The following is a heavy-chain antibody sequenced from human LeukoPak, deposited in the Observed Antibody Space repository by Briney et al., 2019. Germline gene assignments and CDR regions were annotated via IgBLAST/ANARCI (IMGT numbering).Heavy chain of an antibody. CDR3: AGISYSGTWPVGY. D-gene: IGHD6-25*01. J-gene: IGHJ4*02. CDR2: ISGGGDTT. V-gene: IGHV3-23*01. CDR1: GFSFSNYA. Sequence: PGGSLRLSCVASGFSFSNYAMSWVRQAPGKGLEWFSAISGGGDTTYTADSVKGRFTISRDNSKNTNYLQMNTLTVEDTAVYYCAGISYSGTWPVGYWGQGTLVTVTA.